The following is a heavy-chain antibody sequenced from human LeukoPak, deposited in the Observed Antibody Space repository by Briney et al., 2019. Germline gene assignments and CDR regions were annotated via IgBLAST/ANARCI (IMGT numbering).Heavy chain of an antibody. D-gene: IGHD6-19*01. Sequence: SETLSLTCTVSGGSISSSSYYWGWIRQPPGKGLEWIGSIYYSGSTYYNPSLKSRVTISVDTSKNQFSLKLSSVTAADTAVYYCARTKGAGYYYYMDVWGKGATVTVSS. CDR3: ARTKGAGYYYYMDV. CDR2: IYYSGST. CDR1: GGSISSSSYY. J-gene: IGHJ6*03. V-gene: IGHV4-39*07.